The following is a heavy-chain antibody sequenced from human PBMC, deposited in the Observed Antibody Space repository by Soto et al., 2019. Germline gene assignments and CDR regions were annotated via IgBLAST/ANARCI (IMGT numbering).Heavy chain of an antibody. CDR2: ISYDGSNK. V-gene: IGHV3-30-3*01. CDR3: ASKANDILTGYHVLFY. Sequence: QVQLVESGGGVVQPGRSLRLSCAASGFTFSSYAMHWVRQAPGKGLEWVAVISYDGSNKYYADSVKGRFTISRDNSKNTLYLQMNSLRAEDTAVYYCASKANDILTGYHVLFYWGQGTLVTVSS. D-gene: IGHD3-9*01. CDR1: GFTFSSYA. J-gene: IGHJ4*02.